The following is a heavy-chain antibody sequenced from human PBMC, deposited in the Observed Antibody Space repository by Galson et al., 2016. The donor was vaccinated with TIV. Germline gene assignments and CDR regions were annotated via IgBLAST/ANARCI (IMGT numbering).Heavy chain of an antibody. D-gene: IGHD1-7*01. J-gene: IGHJ4*02. V-gene: IGHV3-30-3*01. Sequence: SLRLSCAASGFTFSSYTFHWVRQTPGKGLEWVAIISHDGNNKDVADSVQGRFTISRDSSKNTVYLQMNNLRPEDTALYFCTRDGRGNWKYVDYFDYWGQGTLVTVSP. CDR2: ISHDGNNK. CDR1: GFTFSSYT. CDR3: TRDGRGNWKYVDYFDY.